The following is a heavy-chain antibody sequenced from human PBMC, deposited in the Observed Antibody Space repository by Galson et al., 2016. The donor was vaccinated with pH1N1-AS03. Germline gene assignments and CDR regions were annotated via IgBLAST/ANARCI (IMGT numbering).Heavy chain of an antibody. D-gene: IGHD1-26*01. CDR1: GYTFSAYY. Sequence: SVKVSCKASGYTFSAYYMHWVRQAPGQGLEWLGRINSKNGDTDYAPKFRDRLTMTRDTSITTAYLELRSLTSGDTALYYCATPQSLKEGATSAFDLWGRGTLVTVTS. CDR3: ATPQSLKEGATSAFDL. V-gene: IGHV1-2*06. J-gene: IGHJ2*01. CDR2: INSKNGDT.